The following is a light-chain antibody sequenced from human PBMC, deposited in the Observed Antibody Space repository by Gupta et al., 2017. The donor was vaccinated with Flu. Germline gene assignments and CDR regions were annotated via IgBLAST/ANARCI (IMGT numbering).Light chain of an antibody. J-gene: IGLJ1*01. CDR3: SSYTSSSTFYV. CDR1: CSDVGRSDS. CDR2: DVT. Sequence: QSALTQPPSLSGSPVQSIPITCPGTCSDVGRSDSVYWYQQHPDKAPKLIIFDVTNRPSGVSSRFSGSKSGNTASLTISGLQAEDETDYYCSSYTSSSTFYVFGTGTKVTVL. V-gene: IGLV2-14*01.